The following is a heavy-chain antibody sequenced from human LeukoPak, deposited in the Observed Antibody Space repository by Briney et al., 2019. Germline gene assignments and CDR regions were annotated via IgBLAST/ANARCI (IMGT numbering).Heavy chain of an antibody. Sequence: GGSLRLSCAASGFTFRTYGMSWVRQAPGKGLEWVSAISGSGFGTYYADSMKGRFTISRDNSKNTLYLQMNSLGTEDTALYYCAQDIRPGWTGSWIDHWGQGTLVTVSS. CDR2: ISGSGFGT. CDR3: AQDIRPGWTGSWIDH. D-gene: IGHD1-26*01. V-gene: IGHV3-23*01. J-gene: IGHJ4*02. CDR1: GFTFRTYG.